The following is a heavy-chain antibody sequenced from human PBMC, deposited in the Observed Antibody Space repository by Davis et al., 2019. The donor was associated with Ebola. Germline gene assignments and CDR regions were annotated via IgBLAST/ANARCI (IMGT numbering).Heavy chain of an antibody. D-gene: IGHD6-6*01. Sequence: PGGSLRLSCAASGFTFSNYYMHWVRQAPGKGLEWVGRIKSKSAGGTTDHAPPVRGRFIISRDESRNTVYLQMTSLRTEDTAVYFCTTDRGIAVRPLFDCWGQGTLVTVSS. CDR2: IKSKSAGGTT. V-gene: IGHV3-15*01. CDR3: TTDRGIAVRPLFDC. J-gene: IGHJ4*02. CDR1: GFTFSNYY.